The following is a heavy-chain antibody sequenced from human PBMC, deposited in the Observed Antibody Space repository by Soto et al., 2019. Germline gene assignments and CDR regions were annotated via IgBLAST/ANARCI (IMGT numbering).Heavy chain of an antibody. J-gene: IGHJ6*02. CDR3: ARGGKTAGSGGMDV. Sequence: ASVKVSCKAFGYRFTTYYMHWVRQAPGQGLEWMGIINPNGGSRTYAQKFQGRVTMTSDTSTSIVYMELSSLTSEDTAVYFCARGGKTAGSGGMDVWGQGTTVTVSS. CDR1: GYRFTTYY. V-gene: IGHV1-46*01. CDR2: INPNGGSR. D-gene: IGHD3-16*01.